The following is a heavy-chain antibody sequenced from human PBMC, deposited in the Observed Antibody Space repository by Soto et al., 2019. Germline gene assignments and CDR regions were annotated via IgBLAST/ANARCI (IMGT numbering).Heavy chain of an antibody. D-gene: IGHD1-7*01. Sequence: QGQLVESGGGVVQPGRSLRLSCAASGFTFSSYGMHWVRQAPGKGLEWVAVIRYDGSNKYYADSVKGRFTISRDNSKNTLYLQINSLRAEDTAVYYCARDGSTGYVMDVW. CDR3: ARDGSTGYVMDV. V-gene: IGHV3-33*01. J-gene: IGHJ6*01. CDR2: IRYDGSNK. CDR1: GFTFSSYG.